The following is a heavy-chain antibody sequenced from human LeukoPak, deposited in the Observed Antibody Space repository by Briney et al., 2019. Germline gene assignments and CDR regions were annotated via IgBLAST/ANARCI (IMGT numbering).Heavy chain of an antibody. V-gene: IGHV4-39*01. J-gene: IGHJ6*03. CDR1: GGSISSFDYY. D-gene: IGHD6-13*01. Sequence: SETLSLTCTVSGGSISSFDYYWGWIRQPPGKGLEWIGSISYIGSTYHNPSLKSRVTISVDTSKNQFSLKLSSVTAADTAVYYCARGVYSSSWYREYYCYYHLHVWVKGTTVSVSS. CDR2: ISYIGST. CDR3: ARGVYSSSWYREYYCYYHLHV.